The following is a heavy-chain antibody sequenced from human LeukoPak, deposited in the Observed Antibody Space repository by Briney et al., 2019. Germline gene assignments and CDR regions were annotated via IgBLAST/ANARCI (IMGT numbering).Heavy chain of an antibody. D-gene: IGHD2-2*01. V-gene: IGHV3-7*01. CDR2: IQQDGCDK. CDR1: GFTFSSYW. Sequence: GGSLRLYCAASGFTFSSYWMSWVRQAPGRGLEWVANIQQDGCDKYYADSVKGRFIISRDNTKNLMYLQVNSLRAEDTAVYYCARGLDCSTTSCYGLHAFDIWGQGTTVTVSS. J-gene: IGHJ3*02. CDR3: ARGLDCSTTSCYGLHAFDI.